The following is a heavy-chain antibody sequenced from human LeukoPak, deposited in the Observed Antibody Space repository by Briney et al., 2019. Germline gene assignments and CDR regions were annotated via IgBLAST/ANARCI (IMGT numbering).Heavy chain of an antibody. CDR3: ARGIVVDFDY. D-gene: IGHD1-26*01. V-gene: IGHV4-59*01. CDR2: IYYSGST. CDR1: GGSITSYY. J-gene: IGHJ4*02. Sequence: SETLSLTCSVSGGSITSYYWSWIRQPPGKGLEWIGYIYYSGSTNYNPSLKSRVIISVDTSKNQFSLKLSSVTAADTAVYYCARGIVVDFDYWGQGTLVTVSS.